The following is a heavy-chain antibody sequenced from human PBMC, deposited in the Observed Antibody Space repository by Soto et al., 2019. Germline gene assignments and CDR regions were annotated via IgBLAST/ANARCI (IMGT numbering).Heavy chain of an antibody. V-gene: IGHV4-34*01. CDR1: VGSFSGYY. CDR2: INHSGST. CDR3: ARSRIPRV. J-gene: IGHJ6*02. Sequence: SETLSLTCAVYVGSFSGYYWSWIRQPPGKGLEWIGEINHSGSTNYNPSLKSRVTISVDTSKNQFSLKLSSVTAADTAVYYCARSRIPRVWGQGTTVTVSS. D-gene: IGHD2-21*01.